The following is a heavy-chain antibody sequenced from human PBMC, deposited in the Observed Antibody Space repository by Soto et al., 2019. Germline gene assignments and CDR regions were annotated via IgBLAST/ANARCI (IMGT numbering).Heavy chain of an antibody. J-gene: IGHJ4*02. CDR1: GFTFSGSA. Sequence: GGSLRLSCAASGFTFSGSAMHWVRQASGKGLEWVGRIRSKANSYATAYAASVKGRFTISRDDSKNTAYLQMNSLKTEDTAVYYCTRHDDYGGNLDYWGQGTLVTVSS. CDR3: TRHDDYGGNLDY. D-gene: IGHD4-17*01. V-gene: IGHV3-73*01. CDR2: IRSKANSYAT.